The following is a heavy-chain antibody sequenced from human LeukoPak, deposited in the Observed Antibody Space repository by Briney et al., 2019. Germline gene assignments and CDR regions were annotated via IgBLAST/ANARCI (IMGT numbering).Heavy chain of an antibody. CDR3: AREKYDFRSGYYDTSPFDY. CDR2: IYTSGST. J-gene: IGHJ4*02. CDR1: GGSISSYY. V-gene: IGHV4-4*07. Sequence: SETLSLTCTVSGGSISSYYWSWIRQPAGKGLEWIGRIYTSGSTNYNPSLKSRVTMSVDTSKNQFSLKLSSVTAADTAVYYCAREKYDFRSGYYDTSPFDYWGQGTLVTVSS. D-gene: IGHD3-3*01.